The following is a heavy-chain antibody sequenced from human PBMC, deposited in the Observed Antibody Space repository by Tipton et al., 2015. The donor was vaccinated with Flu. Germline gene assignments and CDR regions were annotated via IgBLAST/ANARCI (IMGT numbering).Heavy chain of an antibody. CDR2: VYPGDSDT. J-gene: IGHJ4*02. D-gene: IGHD3-22*01. V-gene: IGHV5-51*01. CDR1: GYSFTNYW. Sequence: QLVQSGAEVKKPGESLKISCKGSGYSFTNYWIAWVRQMPGKGLEWMGIVYPGDSDTRYSPSFQGQVTVSADKSITTAYLQLSSLKSSDTAIYYCARQSYYHDSSGSLDYCGQGTLVTVSP. CDR3: ARQSYYHDSSGSLDY.